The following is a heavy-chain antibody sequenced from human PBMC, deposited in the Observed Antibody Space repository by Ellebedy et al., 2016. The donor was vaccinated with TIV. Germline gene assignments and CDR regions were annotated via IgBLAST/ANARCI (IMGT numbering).Heavy chain of an antibody. D-gene: IGHD3-22*01. V-gene: IGHV4-59*01. CDR1: GGSSSRNY. CDR3: ARDRMYYYDSSGSYQYYGMDV. CDR2: IDDSGRT. J-gene: IGHJ6*02. Sequence: SETLSLTXKVSGGSSSRNYWTWIRQPPGKGLEWIGCIDDSGRTNYNSSLKRRVTISVDTSKNQFSLKLTSLTAADTAVYYCARDRMYYYDSSGSYQYYGMDVWGQGTTVTVSS.